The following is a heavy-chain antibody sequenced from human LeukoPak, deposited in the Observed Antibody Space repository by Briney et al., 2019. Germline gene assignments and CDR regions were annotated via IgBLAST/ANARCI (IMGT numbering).Heavy chain of an antibody. CDR1: GFTFSNYV. D-gene: IGHD4-11*01. CDR2: ISGSGGTT. Sequence: PGGSLRLSCVAAGFTFSNYVMSWVRQTPGKGLEWVSSISGSGGTTYYADSVKGRFTISRDNSRNTLYLQMNSLRAEDTALYYCAKDRVSSGTTNYFDYWGQGTLLTVSS. CDR3: AKDRVSSGTTNYFDY. J-gene: IGHJ4*02. V-gene: IGHV3-23*01.